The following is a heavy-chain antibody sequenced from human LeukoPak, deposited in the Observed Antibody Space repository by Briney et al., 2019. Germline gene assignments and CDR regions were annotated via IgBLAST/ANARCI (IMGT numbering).Heavy chain of an antibody. CDR2: IYYSGST. J-gene: IGHJ5*02. D-gene: IGHD3-3*01. CDR1: GGSISSYY. V-gene: IGHV4-59*01. Sequence: PSETLSLTCTVSGGSISSYYWSWIRQPPGKGLEWIGYIYYSGSTNYNPSLKSRVTISVDTSKNQFSLKLSSVTAADTAVYYCARETYDFWSGYPGGWFDPWGQGTLVTVSS. CDR3: ARETYDFWSGYPGGWFDP.